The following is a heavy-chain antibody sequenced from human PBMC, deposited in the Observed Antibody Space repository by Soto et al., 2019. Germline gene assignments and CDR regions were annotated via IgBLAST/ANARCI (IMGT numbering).Heavy chain of an antibody. CDR2: IKQDGSER. D-gene: IGHD6-6*01. CDR3: AREGQLAY. V-gene: IGHV3-7*03. J-gene: IGHJ4*02. CDR1: GFTFSSYW. Sequence: PGGSLRLSCAASGFTFSSYWMSWVRQAPGKGLEWVANIKQDGSERYYVGSVKGRFTISRDNAKNALYLQMNTLRAEDKAVYYCAREGQLAYWGQGTLVTVSS.